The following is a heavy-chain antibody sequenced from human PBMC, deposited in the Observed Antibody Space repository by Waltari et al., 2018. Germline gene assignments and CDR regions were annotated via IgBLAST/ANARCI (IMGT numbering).Heavy chain of an antibody. Sequence: QVQLVQSGAEVKKPGASVKVSCKVSGYTLTELSMHWVRQAPGKGLEWMGGFDPEDGETIYAQKFQGRVTMTEDTSTDTAYMELSSLRSEDTAVYYCATERRSYYDFWSGFPFGDGMDVWGQGTTVTVSS. CDR1: GYTLTELS. D-gene: IGHD3-3*01. CDR3: ATERRSYYDFWSGFPFGDGMDV. V-gene: IGHV1-24*01. CDR2: FDPEDGET. J-gene: IGHJ6*02.